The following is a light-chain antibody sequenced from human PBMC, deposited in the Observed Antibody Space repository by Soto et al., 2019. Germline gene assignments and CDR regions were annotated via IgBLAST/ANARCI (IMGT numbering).Light chain of an antibody. V-gene: IGKV3-15*01. CDR1: QSLTRN. Sequence: TKSPATLSVSPGDRATLSCGASQSLTRNWSWYQQSPGQAPRLLLYGASTRATGIPARFSGSGSGTEFTLTISSLQPEDVAVDYCYQYNNWPPETFGHGTKVDI. J-gene: IGKJ1*01. CDR2: GAS. CDR3: YQYNNWPPET.